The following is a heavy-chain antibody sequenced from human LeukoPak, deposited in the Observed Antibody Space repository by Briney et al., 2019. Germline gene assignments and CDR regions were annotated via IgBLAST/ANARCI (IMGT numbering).Heavy chain of an antibody. CDR1: GFTVSSEY. CDR2: IDTDGSTT. V-gene: IGHV3-74*01. J-gene: IGHJ5*02. CDR3: ARDRPHNWFDP. Sequence: PGGSLRLSCAASGFTVSSEYMSWVRQAPGKGLVWVSGIDTDGSTTRYADSVKGRFTISRDNAKNTLYLQMNTLRAEDTAVYYCARDRPHNWFDPWGQGTLVTVSS.